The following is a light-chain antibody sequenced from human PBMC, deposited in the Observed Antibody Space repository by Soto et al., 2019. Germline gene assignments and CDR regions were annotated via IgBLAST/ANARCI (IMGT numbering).Light chain of an antibody. Sequence: EIGLTQSPDTLSVSPGRKVSRYGRASQSVSSNLAWHQQKPGQAPRILMYDASTRATGIPARFSGSGAGTEFTLTISSLQSEDFTVYYCQQYDNWLISFGQGTLL. CDR3: QQYDNWLIS. CDR1: QSVSSN. J-gene: IGKJ5*01. V-gene: IGKV3-15*01. CDR2: DAS.